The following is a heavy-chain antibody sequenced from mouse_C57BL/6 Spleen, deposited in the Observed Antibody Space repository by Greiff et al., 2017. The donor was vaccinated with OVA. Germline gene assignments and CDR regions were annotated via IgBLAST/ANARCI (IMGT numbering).Heavy chain of an antibody. Sequence: EVKLMESGGGLVKPGGSLKLSCAASGFTFSDYGMHWVRQAPEKGLEWVAYISSGSSTIYYADTVKGRFTISRDNAKNTLFLQMTSLRSEDTAMYYCARYDGYYYYAMDYWGQGTSVTVSS. CDR1: GFTFSDYG. CDR3: ARYDGYYYYAMDY. J-gene: IGHJ4*01. V-gene: IGHV5-17*01. CDR2: ISSGSSTI. D-gene: IGHD2-3*01.